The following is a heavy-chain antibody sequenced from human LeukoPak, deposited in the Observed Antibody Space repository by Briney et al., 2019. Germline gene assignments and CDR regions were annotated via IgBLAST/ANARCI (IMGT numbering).Heavy chain of an antibody. J-gene: IGHJ5*02. CDR1: GGSFSGYY. CDR3: ARGINTVTIFGVVIIPHSWFDP. CDR2: INHRGST. V-gene: IGHV4-34*01. Sequence: PSETLSLXCAVYGGSFSGYYWSWIRQPPGKGLESIGEINHRGSTNYNPSLKSRVTISVDTSKNQFSLKLSSVTAADTAVYYCARGINTVTIFGVVIIPHSWFDPWGQGTLVTVSS. D-gene: IGHD3-3*01.